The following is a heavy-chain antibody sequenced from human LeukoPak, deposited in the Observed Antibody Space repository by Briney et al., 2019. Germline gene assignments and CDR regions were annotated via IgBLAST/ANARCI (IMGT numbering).Heavy chain of an antibody. Sequence: PGRSLRLSCAASGFTFSSYGMHWVRQAPGKGLEWVAVISYDGSNKYYADSVKGRFTISRDNAKNSLYLQMNSLRAEDTAVYYCASDDSSGSSFDYWGQGTLVTVSS. CDR3: ASDDSSGSSFDY. CDR1: GFTFSSYG. V-gene: IGHV3-30*03. D-gene: IGHD3-22*01. CDR2: ISYDGSNK. J-gene: IGHJ4*02.